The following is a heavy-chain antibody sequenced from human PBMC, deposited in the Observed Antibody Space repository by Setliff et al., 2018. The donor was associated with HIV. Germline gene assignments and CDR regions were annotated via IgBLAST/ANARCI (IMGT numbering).Heavy chain of an antibody. J-gene: IGHJ6*03. V-gene: IGHV4-31*03. CDR3: ATPVTSRGYYYMDV. D-gene: IGHD4-17*01. Sequence: SETLSLTCTVSGGSITSSLYYRTWIRQHPGKGLEWIGYFYYSGFTYYNPSLKSRVTISIDTSNNQFSLKLKSVTAADTAVYYCATPVTSRGYYYMDVWGKGTTVTVSS. CDR1: GGSITSSLYY. CDR2: FYYSGFT.